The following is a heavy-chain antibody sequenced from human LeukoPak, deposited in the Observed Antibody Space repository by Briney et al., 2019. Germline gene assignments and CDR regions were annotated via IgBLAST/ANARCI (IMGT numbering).Heavy chain of an antibody. CDR2: IYYSGST. CDR1: GGSISSGGYY. Sequence: PSQTLSLTCTVSGGSISSGGYYWSWIRQHPGKGLEWIGYIYYSGSTYYNPSLKSRVTISVDTSKNQFSLKLSSVTAADTAVYYCARDRITGTTRFDYWGQGTLVTVSS. D-gene: IGHD1-20*01. V-gene: IGHV4-31*03. J-gene: IGHJ4*02. CDR3: ARDRITGTTRFDY.